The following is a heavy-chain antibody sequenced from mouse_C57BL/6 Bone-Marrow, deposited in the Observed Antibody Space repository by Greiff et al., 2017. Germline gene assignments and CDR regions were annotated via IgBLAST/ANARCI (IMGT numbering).Heavy chain of an antibody. V-gene: IGHV1-59*01. CDR2: IDPSDSYT. Sequence: QVQLQQPGAELVRPGTSVKLSCKASGYTFTSYWMHWVKQRPGQGLEWIGVIDPSDSYTNYTQKLKGKATLTVDTASSTAYLQISSLTSEDSAVYYCARGALDSSGYLDYWGQGTTLTVSS. J-gene: IGHJ2*01. CDR1: GYTFTSYW. D-gene: IGHD3-2*02. CDR3: ARGALDSSGYLDY.